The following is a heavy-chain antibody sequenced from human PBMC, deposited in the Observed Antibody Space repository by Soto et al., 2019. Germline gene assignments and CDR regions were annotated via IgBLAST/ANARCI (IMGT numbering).Heavy chain of an antibody. Sequence: SVQGSCKASGGTFSSYAISWVRQHPGQGLEWMGGIIPIFGTANYAQKLQGRVTMTTDTSTSTAYMELRSLRSDDTAVYYCARDNGGYYDFWSGYYQEYFQHWGQGTPVTVSS. J-gene: IGHJ1*01. D-gene: IGHD3-3*01. V-gene: IGHV1-69*05. CDR3: ARDNGGYYDFWSGYYQEYFQH. CDR1: GGTFSSYA. CDR2: IIPIFGTA.